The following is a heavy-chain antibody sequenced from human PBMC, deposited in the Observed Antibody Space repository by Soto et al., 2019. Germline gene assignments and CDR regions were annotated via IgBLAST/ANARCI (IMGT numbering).Heavy chain of an antibody. CDR1: GGSISSYY. D-gene: IGHD3-3*01. CDR3: ARSRSNFGPFDP. Sequence: SETLSLTCTVSGGSISSYYWSWIRQPPGKGLEWIGYIYYSGSTNYNPSLQSRVTISVDTSKNQFSLKLSSVTAADTAVYYCARSRSNFGPFDPWGQGTLVTVSS. J-gene: IGHJ5*02. CDR2: IYYSGST. V-gene: IGHV4-59*01.